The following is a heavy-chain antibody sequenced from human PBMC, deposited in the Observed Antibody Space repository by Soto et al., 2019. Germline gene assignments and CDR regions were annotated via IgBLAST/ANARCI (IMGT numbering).Heavy chain of an antibody. D-gene: IGHD1-26*01. CDR2: ISAGKGDT. Sequence: VQLVQSGAEVRKPGASVKVSCKASGYTFSSYGISWVRQAPGKGLEWMGWISAGKGDTNYAQKFQGRVRMTTDTTTSTAYMGLRSLKSYDTAVNYCARDGFTVISSGSFDYWGQGTLVPVPS. CDR1: GYTFSSYG. V-gene: IGHV1-18*04. CDR3: ARDGFTVISSGSFDY. J-gene: IGHJ4*02.